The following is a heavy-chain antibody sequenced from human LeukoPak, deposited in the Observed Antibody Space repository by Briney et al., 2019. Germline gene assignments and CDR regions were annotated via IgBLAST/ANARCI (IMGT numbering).Heavy chain of an antibody. CDR2: INHSGGST. Sequence: GASVKVSCKASGYTFTSYYMHWVRQAPGQGLEWMGIINHSGGSTSYAQKFQGRVTMTRDTSTSTVYMELSSLRSEDTAVYYCARDPLSNVLLWFGELPYYFDYWGQGTLVTVSS. CDR1: GYTFTSYY. CDR3: ARDPLSNVLLWFGELPYYFDY. J-gene: IGHJ4*02. D-gene: IGHD3-10*01. V-gene: IGHV1-46*01.